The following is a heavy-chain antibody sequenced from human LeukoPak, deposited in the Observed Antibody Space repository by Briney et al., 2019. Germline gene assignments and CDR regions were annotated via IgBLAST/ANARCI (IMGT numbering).Heavy chain of an antibody. V-gene: IGHV4-39*02. CDR2: IYYAGST. J-gene: IGHJ2*01. CDR3: ARGRRIVVLPGRGYFDL. Sequence: SETLSLTCNVSGDSISSSSYYWSWIRVPPGKGLEWIGSIYYAGSTYYNPSLKSRVTLSVDTSTNHFSLNIKSVTAADTAMYYCARGRRIVVLPGRGYFDLWGRGTLVTVSS. CDR1: GDSISSSSYY. D-gene: IGHD4/OR15-4a*01.